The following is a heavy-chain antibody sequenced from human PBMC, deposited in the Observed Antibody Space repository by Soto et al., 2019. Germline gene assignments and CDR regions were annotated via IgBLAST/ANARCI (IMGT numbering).Heavy chain of an antibody. D-gene: IGHD1-26*01. CDR3: ARLRVGVIRYFDL. J-gene: IGHJ2*01. CDR2: VSSTGGYT. V-gene: IGHV3-11*06. CDR1: GFNFGDYY. Sequence: QMQLVESGGDLVKPGGSLRLSCAASGFNFGDYYMSWVRQAPGKGLEWVSFVSSTGGYTKYSDSVGGRLTVSRDNGTNSVPLQLNSLRVDHTAFYYCARLRVGVIRYFDLWGRCTLITVSS.